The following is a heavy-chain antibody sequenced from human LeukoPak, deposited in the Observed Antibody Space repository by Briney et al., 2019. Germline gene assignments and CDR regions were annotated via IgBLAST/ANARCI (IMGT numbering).Heavy chain of an antibody. V-gene: IGHV3-74*01. CDR1: GFTFSSYW. D-gene: IGHD3-22*01. Sequence: PGGSLRLSCAASGFTFSSYWMHWVRQAPGKGLVWVSRINSDGSSTSYADSVKGRFTISRDNAKNTLYLQMNSLRAEDTAVYYCARDYDSSGYYYRPRAFDPWGQGTLVTVSS. CDR3: ARDYDSSGYYYRPRAFDP. CDR2: INSDGSST. J-gene: IGHJ5*02.